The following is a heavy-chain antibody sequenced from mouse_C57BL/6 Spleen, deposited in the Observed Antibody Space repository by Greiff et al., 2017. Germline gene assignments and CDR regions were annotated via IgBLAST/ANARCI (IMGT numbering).Heavy chain of an antibody. CDR2: IDPNSGGT. J-gene: IGHJ4*01. D-gene: IGHD1-1*01. V-gene: IGHV1-72*01. Sequence: QVQLQQPGAELVKPGASVKLSCKASGYTFTSYWMHWVKQRPGRGLEWIGRIDPNSGGTKYNEKFKSRATLTVDKPSSTAYMQLSSLTSEDSAVYYCASITTVVDYYAMDYWGQGTSVTVSS. CDR1: GYTFTSYW. CDR3: ASITTVVDYYAMDY.